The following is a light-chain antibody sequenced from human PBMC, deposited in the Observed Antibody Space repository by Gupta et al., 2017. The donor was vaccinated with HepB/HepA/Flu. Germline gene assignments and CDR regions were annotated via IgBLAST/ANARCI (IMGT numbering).Light chain of an antibody. CDR2: LGS. CDR3: MQALQTPRT. J-gene: IGKJ1*01. V-gene: IGKV2-28*01. CDR1: QSLLHSNGYNY. Sequence: DIVITQSPLSLPVTPGEPSSISCRSRQSLLHSNGYNYLAWYLQNPGQSPQLLIYLGSNRAYGLPDRFSGSASGTDFTLKISMGDADDVVVYYCMQALQTPRTFGQGTKVEIK.